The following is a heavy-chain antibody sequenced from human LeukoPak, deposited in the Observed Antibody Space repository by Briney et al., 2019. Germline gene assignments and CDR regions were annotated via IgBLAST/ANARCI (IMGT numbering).Heavy chain of an antibody. V-gene: IGHV3-33*06. Sequence: GGSLRLSCAASGFTFSSYGMHWVRQAPGKGLEWVAVIWYDGSNKYYADSVKGRFTISRDNSKNTLYLQMNSLRAEDTAVYYCAKDRDSGYDLDYWGQGTLVTVSS. J-gene: IGHJ4*02. D-gene: IGHD5-12*01. CDR3: AKDRDSGYDLDY. CDR1: GFTFSSYG. CDR2: IWYDGSNK.